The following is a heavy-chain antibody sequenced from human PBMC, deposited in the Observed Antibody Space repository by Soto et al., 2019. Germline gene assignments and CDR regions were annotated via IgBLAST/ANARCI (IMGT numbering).Heavy chain of an antibody. Sequence: PSETLCLTCAVSGGSINTDSWWTWVRQPPGKGLEWVGEIHRSRATNYNSSLKSRFTISIDSSTNHFSLRGYSVTAADTAVYYCASREAARPFRGQGTLVTVSS. J-gene: IGHJ4*02. V-gene: IGHV4-4*02. D-gene: IGHD6-6*01. CDR2: IHRSRAT. CDR1: GGSINTDSW. CDR3: ASREAARPF.